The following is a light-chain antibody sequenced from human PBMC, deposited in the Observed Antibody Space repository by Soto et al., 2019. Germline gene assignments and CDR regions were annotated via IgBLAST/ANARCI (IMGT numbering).Light chain of an antibody. V-gene: IGKV3-11*01. CDR1: QSVSSY. CDR2: DAS. Sequence: EIVLTQSPATLSLSPGERATLSCRASQSVSSYLAWYQQKPGQAPRLLIYDASNRATGIPARFSGSRSGTDFTLTISSLEPEDFAVYDCQQRSNLPPLTFGGGTKVEIK. CDR3: QQRSNLPPLT. J-gene: IGKJ4*01.